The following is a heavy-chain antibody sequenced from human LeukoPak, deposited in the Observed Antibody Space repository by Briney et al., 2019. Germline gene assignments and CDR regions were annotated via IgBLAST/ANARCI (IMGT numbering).Heavy chain of an antibody. D-gene: IGHD5-24*01. CDR2: ISGSGGST. V-gene: IGHV3-23*01. J-gene: IGHJ4*02. CDR3: AKDFGDGYSF. CDR1: GFTFSRYA. Sequence: GGSLRLSCAASGFTFSRYAMSWVRQAPGKGLEWVPAISGSGGSTYYADSVKGRFTISRDNSKNTLYLQMNSLRAEDTAVYYCAKDFGDGYSFWGQGTLVTVSS.